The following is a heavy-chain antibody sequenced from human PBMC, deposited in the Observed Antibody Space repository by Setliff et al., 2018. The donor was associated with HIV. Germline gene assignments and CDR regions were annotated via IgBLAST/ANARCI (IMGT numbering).Heavy chain of an antibody. J-gene: IGHJ5*02. CDR2: IYHSGST. Sequence: PSETLSLTCAVSGGSISSRNWWSWVRQPPGKGLEWIGEIYHSGSTFKNPSLKSRVSISVDRSGNQFSLRLTSVTAADTAVYYCATCRHRPSNWFDPWGQGTVVTVSS. CDR3: ATCRHRPSNWFDP. CDR1: GGSISSRNW. V-gene: IGHV4-4*02.